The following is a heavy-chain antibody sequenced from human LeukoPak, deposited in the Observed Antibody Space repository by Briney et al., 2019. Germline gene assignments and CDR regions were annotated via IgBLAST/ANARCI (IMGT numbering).Heavy chain of an antibody. V-gene: IGHV3-20*04. Sequence: GGSLRLSCAASGFTFDDYGMSWVRRAPGKGLEWASGINWNGGSTGYADSVKGRFTISRDNAKNSLYLQMNSLRAEDTALYYCARTQTPGVGANDAFDIWGQGTMVTVSS. D-gene: IGHD1-26*01. J-gene: IGHJ3*02. CDR3: ARTQTPGVGANDAFDI. CDR2: INWNGGST. CDR1: GFTFDDYG.